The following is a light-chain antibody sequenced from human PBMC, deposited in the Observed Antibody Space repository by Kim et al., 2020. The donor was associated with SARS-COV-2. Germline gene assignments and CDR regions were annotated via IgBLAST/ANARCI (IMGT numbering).Light chain of an antibody. CDR1: QDISNY. V-gene: IGKV1-33*01. CDR3: QQYNDLPVT. CDR2: DAS. Sequence: DIQLTQSPSSLSASVGDRVTITCQASQDISNYLNWYQQKPGEAPKLLVYDASYLEAGVPSRFSGSGSGTDFTFTISSLQPEDLATYHCQQYNDLPVTFGGGTKLEI. J-gene: IGKJ4*01.